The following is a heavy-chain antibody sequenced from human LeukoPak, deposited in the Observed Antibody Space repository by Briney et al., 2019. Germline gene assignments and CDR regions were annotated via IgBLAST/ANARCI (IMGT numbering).Heavy chain of an antibody. Sequence: ASVKVSCKASGYTFTSYGISWVRQAPGQGLEWMGWINAYNGNTNHAQKLQGRVTMTTDTSTSTAYMELRSLRSDDTAVYYCAREAYYYDSSGYGYYFDYWGQGTLVTVSS. D-gene: IGHD3-22*01. CDR1: GYTFTSYG. V-gene: IGHV1-18*01. CDR2: INAYNGNT. CDR3: AREAYYYDSSGYGYYFDY. J-gene: IGHJ4*02.